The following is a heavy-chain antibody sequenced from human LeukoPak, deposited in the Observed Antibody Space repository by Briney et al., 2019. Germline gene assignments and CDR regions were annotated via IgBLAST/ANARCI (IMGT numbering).Heavy chain of an antibody. CDR2: ISSNGGST. CDR1: GFTFSSYA. V-gene: IGHV3-64*01. J-gene: IGHJ4*02. CDR3: ARSRSGHYSNYDY. D-gene: IGHD4-11*01. Sequence: PGGSLRLSCAASGFTFSSYAMHWVRQAPGKGLEYVSAISSNGGSTYYANSVKGRFTISRDNSKNTLYLQMGSLRAEDMAVYYCARSRSGHYSNYDYWGQGTLVTVSS.